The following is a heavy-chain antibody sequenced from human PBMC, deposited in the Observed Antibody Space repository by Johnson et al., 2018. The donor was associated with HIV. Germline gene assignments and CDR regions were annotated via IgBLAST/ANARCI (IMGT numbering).Heavy chain of an antibody. V-gene: IGHV3-20*04. Sequence: VQLVESGGGLVKPGGSLRLSCAASGFTFDDYGMSWVRQVPGKGLEWVSGINWNGGSTGYADSVKGRFTISRDNAKNSLYLQMNSLRGEETAVYYCARGGGIMRRSAFDIWGQGTMVTVSS. D-gene: IGHD3-16*01. CDR3: ARGGGIMRRSAFDI. CDR1: GFTFDDYG. CDR2: INWNGGST. J-gene: IGHJ3*02.